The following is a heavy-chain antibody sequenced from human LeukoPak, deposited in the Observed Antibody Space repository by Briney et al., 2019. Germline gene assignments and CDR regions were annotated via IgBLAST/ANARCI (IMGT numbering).Heavy chain of an antibody. CDR2: ISSSGSTI. CDR3: AMHYYDSSGYYVFDY. Sequence: GGSLRLSCAASGFTFSSYEMNWVRQAPGKGLEWVSYISSSGSTIYYADSVKGRFTISRDNAKNSLYLQMNSLRAEDTAVYYCAMHYYDSSGYYVFDYWGQETLVTVSS. D-gene: IGHD3-22*01. J-gene: IGHJ4*02. CDR1: GFTFSSYE. V-gene: IGHV3-48*03.